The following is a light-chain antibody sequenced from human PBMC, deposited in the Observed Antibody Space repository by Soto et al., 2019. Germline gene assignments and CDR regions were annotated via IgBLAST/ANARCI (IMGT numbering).Light chain of an antibody. CDR1: SSDVGEYKY. J-gene: IGLJ2*01. V-gene: IGLV2-8*01. CDR3: SSYGGFNDVL. Sequence: QSALTQPPSASGSPGQSVTISCTGSSSDVGEYKYVSWYQQHPGKAPKLIIYEVSKRPSGIPGRFSGSKSGNTASLTVAGLQAADEADYYCSSYGGFNDVLFGGGTK. CDR2: EVS.